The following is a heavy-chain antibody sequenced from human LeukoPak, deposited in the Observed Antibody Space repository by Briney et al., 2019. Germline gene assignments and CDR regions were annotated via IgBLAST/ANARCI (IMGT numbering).Heavy chain of an antibody. CDR2: FDPEDGET. V-gene: IGHV1-24*01. D-gene: IGHD1-26*01. CDR3: ATVARLMSGSYFDFQH. CDR1: GYTLTELS. J-gene: IGHJ1*01. Sequence: ASVKVSCKVSGYTLTELSMHWVRQAPGKGLEWMGGFDPEDGETIYAQKFQGRVTMTEDTSTDTAYMELSSLRSEDTAVYYCATVARLMSGSYFDFQHWGQGTLVTVSS.